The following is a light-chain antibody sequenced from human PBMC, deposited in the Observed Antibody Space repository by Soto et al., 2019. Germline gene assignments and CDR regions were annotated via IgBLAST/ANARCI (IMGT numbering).Light chain of an antibody. CDR3: QSYYSSLSGYV. CDR2: GNS. J-gene: IGLJ1*01. Sequence: QSVLTQPPSVSGAPGQRVTISCTGSSSNIGAGYDVHWYQQLPGTAPKLLIYGNSNRPSGVPDRFSGSKSGTSASLAITGLQADDEAAYYCQSYYSSLSGYVFGTGTKLTVL. V-gene: IGLV1-40*01. CDR1: SSNIGAGYD.